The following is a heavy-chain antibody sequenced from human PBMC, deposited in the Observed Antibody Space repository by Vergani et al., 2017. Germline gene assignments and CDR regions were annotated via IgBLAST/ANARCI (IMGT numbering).Heavy chain of an antibody. CDR3: AKVLPIVVVPAARGYYYYGMDV. Sequence: QVQLVESGGGVVQPGGSLRLSCAASGFTFSSYGMHWVRQAPGKGLEWVAFIQYDGSNKYYADSVKGRFTISRDNSKNTLYLQMNSLRAEDTAVYYCAKVLPIVVVPAARGYYYYGMDVWGQGTTVTVSS. CDR2: IQYDGSNK. D-gene: IGHD2-2*01. V-gene: IGHV3-30*02. CDR1: GFTFSSYG. J-gene: IGHJ6*02.